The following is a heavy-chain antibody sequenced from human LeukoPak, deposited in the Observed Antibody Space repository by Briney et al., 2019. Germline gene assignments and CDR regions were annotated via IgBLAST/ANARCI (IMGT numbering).Heavy chain of an antibody. CDR2: IYYSGST. CDR3: AREHSNYGSDY. V-gene: IGHV4-30-4*08. CDR1: GGSISSGEHY. D-gene: IGHD4-11*01. J-gene: IGHJ4*02. Sequence: KSSETLSLTCTVSGGSISSGEHYWSWIRQPPGKGLEWIGYIYYSGSTYYNPSLKSRVTISVDTSKNQFSLKLSSVTAADTAVYYCAREHSNYGSDYWGQGTLVTVSS.